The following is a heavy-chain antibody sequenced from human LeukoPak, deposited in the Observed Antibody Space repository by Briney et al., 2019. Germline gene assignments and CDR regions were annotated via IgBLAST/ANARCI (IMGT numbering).Heavy chain of an antibody. CDR1: GFTFSSYA. CDR2: ISGSGGST. D-gene: IGHD2-2*01. V-gene: IGHV3-23*01. CDR3: ANQYCSSTSCYGAVDY. J-gene: IGHJ4*02. Sequence: GGSLRLSCAASGFTFSSYAMSWVRQAPGKVLEWVSAISGSGGSTYYADSVKGRFTISRDNSKNTLYLQMNSLRAEDTAVYYCANQYCSSTSCYGAVDYWGQGTLVTVSS.